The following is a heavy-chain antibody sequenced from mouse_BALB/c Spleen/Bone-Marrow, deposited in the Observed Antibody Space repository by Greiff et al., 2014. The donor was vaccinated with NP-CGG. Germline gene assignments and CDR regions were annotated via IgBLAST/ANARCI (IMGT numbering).Heavy chain of an antibody. Sequence: DLVKPGASVKLSCKASGYTFTSYWINWIKQRPGQGLEWIGRIPPGSGTTYYNEMFKGKAALTVDTSSTTAYIQLSSLSSEDSAVYFCARGSYYSGSNSPWFAYWGQGTLVTVPA. J-gene: IGHJ3*01. D-gene: IGHD1-1*01. CDR2: IPPGSGTT. V-gene: IGHV1S41*01. CDR3: ARGSYYSGSNSPWFAY. CDR1: GYTFTSYW.